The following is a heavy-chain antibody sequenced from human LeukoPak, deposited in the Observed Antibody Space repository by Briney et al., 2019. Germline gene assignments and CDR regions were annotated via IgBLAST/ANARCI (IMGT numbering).Heavy chain of an antibody. CDR3: ARIRPSFYDSSRLSYFDY. D-gene: IGHD3-22*01. V-gene: IGHV4-34*01. CDR1: GGSFSGYY. Sequence: PSETLSLTCAVYGGSFSGYYWSWIRQPPGKGLEWIGEINHSGSTNYNPSLKSRVTISVDTPKNQFSLKLSSVTAADTAVYYCARIRPSFYDSSRLSYFDYWGQGTLVTVSS. CDR2: INHSGST. J-gene: IGHJ4*02.